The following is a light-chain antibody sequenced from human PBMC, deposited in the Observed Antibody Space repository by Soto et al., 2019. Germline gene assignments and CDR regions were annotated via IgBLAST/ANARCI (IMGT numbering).Light chain of an antibody. Sequence: EIVLTQSPATLSLSPGERATLSCRASQSISSYLAWYQQKRGQAPRLLIYDASNRATGIPARFSGSGSGTDFTLTISSLETEDFAVYYCQQRSSLPLTFGGGTKVEI. CDR3: QQRSSLPLT. V-gene: IGKV3-11*01. CDR2: DAS. J-gene: IGKJ4*01. CDR1: QSISSY.